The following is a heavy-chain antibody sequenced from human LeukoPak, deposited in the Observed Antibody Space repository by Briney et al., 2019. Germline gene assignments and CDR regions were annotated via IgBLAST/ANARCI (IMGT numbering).Heavy chain of an antibody. CDR2: IKLDGSEK. J-gene: IGHJ4*02. CDR1: GFTFGSYW. CDR3: ARDSGLTGYDLLDY. D-gene: IGHD5-12*01. V-gene: IGHV3-7*01. Sequence: PGGSLRLSCEASGFTFGSYWMNCVRQAPGKGLEWVANIKLDGSEKYYADSVKGRFTISRDNARNSLYVQMNSLRVEDTGVYYCARDSGLTGYDLLDYWGQGTLVTVSS.